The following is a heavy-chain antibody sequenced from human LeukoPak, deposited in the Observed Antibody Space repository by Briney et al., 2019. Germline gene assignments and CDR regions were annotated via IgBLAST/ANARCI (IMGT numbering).Heavy chain of an antibody. Sequence: GGSLRLSCAATGFTFSSYAMNWVRQAPGKGLEWVADISSGDRTFHAESVKGRFTISRDKSKDTLYLQMNSLRAEDTAVYHCAKDATASPYFHWFDNWGQGTQVIVSS. D-gene: IGHD3-9*01. CDR1: GFTFSSYA. V-gene: IGHV3-23*01. CDR2: ISSGDRT. CDR3: AKDATASPYFHWFDN. J-gene: IGHJ4*02.